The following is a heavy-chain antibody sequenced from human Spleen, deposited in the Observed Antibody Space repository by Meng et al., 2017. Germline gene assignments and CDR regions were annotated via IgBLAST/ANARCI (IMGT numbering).Heavy chain of an antibody. V-gene: IGHV4-61*01. Sequence: QVQLQESGPGLVNPSQTLSLTCTGSGGSITSGRYFWTWIRQAPGKGLEWIGYIYYSGTTSYNPSLKTRVTMSVDTSKSQFSLKLSSVTAADTAVYYCARGPTTMAHDFDYWGQGTLVTVSS. D-gene: IGHD4-11*01. CDR3: ARGPTTMAHDFDY. CDR2: IYYSGTT. J-gene: IGHJ4*02. CDR1: GGSITSGRYF.